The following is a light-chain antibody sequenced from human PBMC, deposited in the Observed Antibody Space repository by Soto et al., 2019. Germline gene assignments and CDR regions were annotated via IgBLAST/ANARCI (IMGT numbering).Light chain of an antibody. Sequence: DVQMTQSPSSLSASVGDRVTITCRASQSVNNNLNWYQQRPGKAPSLLIYGASTLQSGVPSRFSGSGSGTDFTLPISSLQLEDFATYYCQQSYITPPTTFGQGTKLEIK. CDR1: QSVNNN. CDR3: QQSYITPPTT. CDR2: GAS. J-gene: IGKJ2*01. V-gene: IGKV1-39*01.